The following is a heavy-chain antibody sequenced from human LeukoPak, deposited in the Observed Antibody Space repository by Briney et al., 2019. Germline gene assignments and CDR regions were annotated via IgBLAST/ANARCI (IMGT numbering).Heavy chain of an antibody. CDR3: ARDRCSGYDGFGAFDI. CDR1: GASISSYY. CDR2: IYYSAST. Sequence: DPSETLSLTCAVSGASISSYYWSWIRQSPGKGLEWIGYIYYSASTNYNPSVKSRGTISVDTSKNQFSLKLSSVTAADTAVYYCARDRCSGYDGFGAFDIWGQGTMVTVSS. D-gene: IGHD5-12*01. J-gene: IGHJ3*02. V-gene: IGHV4-59*12.